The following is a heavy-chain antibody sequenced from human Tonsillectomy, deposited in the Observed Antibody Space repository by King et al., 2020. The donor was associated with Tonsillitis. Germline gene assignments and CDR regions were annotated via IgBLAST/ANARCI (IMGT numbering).Heavy chain of an antibody. CDR2: IYHSGST. Sequence: QLQESGPGLVKPSETLSLTCAVSGYSISSGYYWGWIRQPPGKGLEWIGSIYHSGSTYYNPSLKSRVTISVDTSKNQFSLKLSSVTAADTAVYYCARVVGGEWGNWGQGTLVTVSS. J-gene: IGHJ4*02. V-gene: IGHV4-38-2*01. D-gene: IGHD3-16*01. CDR1: GYSISSGYY. CDR3: ARVVGGEWGN.